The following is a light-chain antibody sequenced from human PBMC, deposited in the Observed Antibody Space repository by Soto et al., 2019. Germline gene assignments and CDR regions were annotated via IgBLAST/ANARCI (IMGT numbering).Light chain of an antibody. J-gene: IGKJ4*01. CDR3: QQTYRTPLT. Sequence: DIQMTQSPSSLSASVGDRVTLTCRASRSVNNYLNWYQQKPGKAPKLLIYAASSLKTGVPSRFSGSGYGTDFTLTISSLQPEDFATYYCQQTYRTPLTFGGGTKVDIK. CDR1: RSVNNY. V-gene: IGKV1-39*01. CDR2: AAS.